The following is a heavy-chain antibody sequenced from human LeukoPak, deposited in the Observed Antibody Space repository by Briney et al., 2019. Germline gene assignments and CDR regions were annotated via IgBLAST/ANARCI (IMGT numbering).Heavy chain of an antibody. CDR1: GGSVSSYY. J-gene: IGHJ4*02. CDR3: ERDWELGY. CDR2: IYYSGGT. V-gene: IGHV4-59*02. Sequence: SETLSLTCTVPGGSVSSYYWNWIRQPPGKGLEWIGNIYYSGGTNYNPSLKTRVTISLDTSKNQFSLKLSSVTAADTAVYCCERDWELGYWGQGTLLTVSS. D-gene: IGHD1-26*01.